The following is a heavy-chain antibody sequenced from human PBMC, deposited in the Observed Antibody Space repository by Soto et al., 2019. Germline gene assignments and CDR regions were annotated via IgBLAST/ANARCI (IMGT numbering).Heavy chain of an antibody. J-gene: IGHJ6*02. CDR3: ARDVLAAAGIERNYYYYGMDV. CDR2: ISSSGSTM. CDR1: GFTFSDYY. Sequence: GGSLRLSCAASGFTFSDYYMSWIRQAPGKGLEWVSYISSSGSTMYYADSVKGRFTISRDNAKNSLYLQMNSLRAEDTAVYYCARDVLAAAGIERNYYYYGMDVWGQGTTVTVSS. D-gene: IGHD6-13*01. V-gene: IGHV3-11*01.